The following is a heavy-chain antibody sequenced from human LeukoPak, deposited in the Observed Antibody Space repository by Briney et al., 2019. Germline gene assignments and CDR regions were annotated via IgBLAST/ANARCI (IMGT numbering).Heavy chain of an antibody. CDR2: IYHSGST. CDR1: GYSISSGYY. Sequence: KPSETLSLTCAVSGYSISSGYYWGWIRQPPGKGLEWIGNIYHSGSTYYNPSLKSRVTISVDTSKNQFSLKLSSVTAADTAVYYCARLERPYYFDYWGQGTLVTVSS. J-gene: IGHJ4*02. D-gene: IGHD1-1*01. CDR3: ARLERPYYFDY. V-gene: IGHV4-38-2*01.